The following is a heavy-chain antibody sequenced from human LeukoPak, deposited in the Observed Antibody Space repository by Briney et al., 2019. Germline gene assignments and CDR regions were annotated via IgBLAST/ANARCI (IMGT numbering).Heavy chain of an antibody. CDR2: IYPGDSDT. CDR1: GYSFTSYW. J-gene: IGHJ4*02. D-gene: IGHD2-2*01. Sequence: GESLQISCKGSGYSFTSYWIGWVRPMPGKGLEWRGIIYPGDSDTRYSPSFQGQVTISADKSISTAYLQWSSLKASDTAMYYCARLKPHCSSTSCYHPSVYYFDYWGQGTLVTVSS. CDR3: ARLKPHCSSTSCYHPSVYYFDY. V-gene: IGHV5-51*01.